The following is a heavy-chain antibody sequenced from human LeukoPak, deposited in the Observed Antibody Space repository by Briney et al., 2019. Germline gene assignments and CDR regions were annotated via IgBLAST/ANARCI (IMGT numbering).Heavy chain of an antibody. V-gene: IGHV3-53*01. D-gene: IGHD3/OR15-3a*01. J-gene: IGHJ3*02. Sequence: LSLTCTVSGGSISSGGYYWRWVRQAPGKGLEWVSVIYSGDSTYYADYVKGRFTISRDNSKNTLYLQMNSLRAEDTAVYYCARDLGTRGAFDIWGRGTMVTVSS. CDR1: GGSISSGGYY. CDR2: IYSGDST. CDR3: ARDLGTRGAFDI.